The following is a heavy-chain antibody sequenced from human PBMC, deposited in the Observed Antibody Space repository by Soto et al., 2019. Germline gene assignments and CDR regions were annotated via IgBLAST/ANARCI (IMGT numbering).Heavy chain of an antibody. CDR2: MSYDESNK. V-gene: IGHV3-30*03. Sequence: GGSLRLSCAASGFTFDSYGMHWVRQAPGKGLEWVAVMSYDESNKYYADSVKGRFSLSRDKSKNTLFLQMNSLRAEDTAVYYCARGPYRNTYNWFDSWGQGTLVTVSS. CDR1: GFTFDSYG. D-gene: IGHD5-12*01. J-gene: IGHJ5*02. CDR3: ARGPYRNTYNWFDS.